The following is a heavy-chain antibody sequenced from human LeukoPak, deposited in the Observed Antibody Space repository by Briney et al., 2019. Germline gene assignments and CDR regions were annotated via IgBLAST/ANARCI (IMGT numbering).Heavy chain of an antibody. CDR3: ARDSLGATDY. D-gene: IGHD1-26*01. J-gene: IGHJ4*02. Sequence: EWMGLISAYNGNTNYAQKLQGRVTMTTDTSTSTAYMELRSLRSDDTAVYYCARDSLGATDYWGQGTLVTVSS. CDR2: ISAYNGNT. V-gene: IGHV1-18*01.